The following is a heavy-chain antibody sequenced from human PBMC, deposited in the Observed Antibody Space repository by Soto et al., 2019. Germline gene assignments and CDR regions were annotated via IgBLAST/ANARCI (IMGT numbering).Heavy chain of an antibody. D-gene: IGHD4-17*01. CDR2: IYYSGST. CDR3: ASLPSTIYGDYKSEFDY. Sequence: SETLSLTCTVSGGSISSSSYYWGWIRQPPGKGLEWIGSIYYSGSTYYNPSLKSRVTISVDTSKNQFSLKLSSVTAADTAVYYCASLPSTIYGDYKSEFDYWGQGTLVTVSS. J-gene: IGHJ4*02. V-gene: IGHV4-39*01. CDR1: GGSISSSSYY.